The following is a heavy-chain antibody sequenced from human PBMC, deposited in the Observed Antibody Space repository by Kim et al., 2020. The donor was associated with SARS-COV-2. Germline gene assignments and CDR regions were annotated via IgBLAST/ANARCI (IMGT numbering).Heavy chain of an antibody. V-gene: IGHV5-51*01. CDR3: ARRLVGPDTYYFDV. CDR2: IYPGDSDT. Sequence: GESLKISCQGSGFTFISYWFAWVRQMPGRGLEWMGIIYPGDSDTIYSPSFQGRVTISADKSLSTAYLQWSSLQASDTAMYFCARRLVGPDTYYFDVWGQGTPVTVSS. CDR1: GFTFISYW. D-gene: IGHD2-2*01. J-gene: IGHJ4*02.